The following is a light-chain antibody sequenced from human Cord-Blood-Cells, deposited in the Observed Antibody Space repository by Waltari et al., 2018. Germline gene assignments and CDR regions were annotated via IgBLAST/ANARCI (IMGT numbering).Light chain of an antibody. CDR3: QQYDNLPLT. CDR2: DAS. J-gene: IGKJ4*01. Sequence: DIQMIQSTSSLSASVGDRVTITCQASQDISNYLNWYQQKPGKAPKLLIYDASNLETGVPSRFSGSGSGTDFTFTISSLQPEDIATYYCQQYDNLPLTFGGGTKVEIK. CDR1: QDISNY. V-gene: IGKV1-33*01.